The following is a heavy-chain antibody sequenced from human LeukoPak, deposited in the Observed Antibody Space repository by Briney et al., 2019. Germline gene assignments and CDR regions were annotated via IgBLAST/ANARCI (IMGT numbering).Heavy chain of an antibody. CDR2: INPNSGGT. CDR1: GYTFTGYY. J-gene: IGHJ4*02. V-gene: IGHV1-2*02. D-gene: IGHD6-13*01. CDR3: GRSDIAAAGIDGDY. Sequence: ASVKVSCKASGYTFTGYYMHWVRQAPGQGLEWVGWINPNSGGTNYAQKFQGRGTMTRDTSISTAYMELSRLRSDDTAVYYCGRSDIAAAGIDGDYWGQGTLVTVSS.